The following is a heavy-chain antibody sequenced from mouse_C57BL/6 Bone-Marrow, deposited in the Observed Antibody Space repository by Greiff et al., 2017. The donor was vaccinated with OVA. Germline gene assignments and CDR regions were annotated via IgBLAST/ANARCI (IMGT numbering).Heavy chain of an antibody. D-gene: IGHD3-3*01. Sequence: EVMLVESGEDLVKPGGSLKLSCAASGFTFSSYGVSWVRQTPDKRLEWVATISSGGSYTYYPDSVKGRFTISRDNAKNTLYLQMSSLKSEDTAMYYCARQGGGTGAFAYWGQGTLVTVSA. CDR2: ISSGGSYT. J-gene: IGHJ3*01. CDR3: ARQGGGTGAFAY. V-gene: IGHV5-6*01. CDR1: GFTFSSYG.